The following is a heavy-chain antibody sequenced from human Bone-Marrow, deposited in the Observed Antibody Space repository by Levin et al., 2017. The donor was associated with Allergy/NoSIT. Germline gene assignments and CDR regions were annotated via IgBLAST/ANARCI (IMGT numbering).Heavy chain of an antibody. CDR3: ASLRGLGAY. Sequence: GGSLRLSCAASGVTFSSSVVHWVRRAPGKGLEWVARISNDGTNKYYADSVKGRFTISRDNSKNTVYMQMNSLRAEDTAVYYCASLRGLGAYWGQGTVVTVCS. CDR2: ISNDGTNK. J-gene: IGHJ4*02. D-gene: IGHD3-10*01. V-gene: IGHV3-30*04. CDR1: GVTFSSSV.